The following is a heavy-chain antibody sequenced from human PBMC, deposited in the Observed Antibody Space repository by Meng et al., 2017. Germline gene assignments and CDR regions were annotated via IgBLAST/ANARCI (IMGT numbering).Heavy chain of an antibody. D-gene: IGHD2-15*01. Sequence: GESLKISCAASGFTFDDYGMSWVRQAPGKGLEWVSGINWNGGRTGYADSVKGRFTISRDNAKNSLYLQMNSLRAEDTALYYCARGVGDIVVVVAATKPDYYFDYWGQGTLVTVSS. CDR2: INWNGGRT. V-gene: IGHV3-20*04. CDR1: GFTFDDYG. CDR3: ARGVGDIVVVVAATKPDYYFDY. J-gene: IGHJ4*02.